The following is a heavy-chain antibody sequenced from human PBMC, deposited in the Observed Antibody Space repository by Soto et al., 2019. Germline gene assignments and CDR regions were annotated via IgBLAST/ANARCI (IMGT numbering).Heavy chain of an antibody. J-gene: IGHJ6*03. D-gene: IGHD6-13*01. CDR3: ARGSPLNGIAAAYYYYYMDV. V-gene: IGHV1-24*01. CDR1: GYTLTELS. CDR2: FDPEDGET. Sequence: ASVKVSCKVSGYTLTELSMHWVRQAPGKGLEWMGGFDPEDGETIYAQKFQGRVTMTEDTSTDTAYMELSSLRSEDTAVYYCARGSPLNGIAAAYYYYYMDVWGKGTTVTVSS.